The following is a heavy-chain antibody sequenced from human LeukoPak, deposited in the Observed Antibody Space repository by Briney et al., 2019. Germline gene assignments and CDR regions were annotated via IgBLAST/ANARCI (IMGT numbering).Heavy chain of an antibody. V-gene: IGHV4-4*02. CDR2: IYHSGST. CDR3: ARGYCSSTSCYYYGMDV. D-gene: IGHD2-2*01. J-gene: IGHJ6*04. CDR1: GGSISSSNW. Sequence: SGTLSLTCAVSGGSISSSNWWSWDRQPPGKGLEWIGEIYHSGSTNYNPSLKSRVTISVDKSKNQFSLKLSSVTAADTAVYYCARGYCSSTSCYYYGMDVWGKGTTVTVSS.